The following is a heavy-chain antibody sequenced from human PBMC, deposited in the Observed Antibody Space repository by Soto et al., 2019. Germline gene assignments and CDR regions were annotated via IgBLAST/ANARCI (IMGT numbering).Heavy chain of an antibody. CDR2: ISKSGSII. J-gene: IGHJ5*02. CDR3: SINLSPYSDYYDESSSETWFDP. D-gene: IGHD3-22*01. CDR1: GFSFSDYY. Sequence: GGSLRLSCAACGFSFSDYYMSWIRPPPWKGLEWVSYISKSGSIIHYADSVRGRFTISRDNAKNSLYLQMNSLRAEDTALYYSSINLSPYSDYYDESSSETWFDPCGQRTLLAFCS. V-gene: IGHV3-11*01.